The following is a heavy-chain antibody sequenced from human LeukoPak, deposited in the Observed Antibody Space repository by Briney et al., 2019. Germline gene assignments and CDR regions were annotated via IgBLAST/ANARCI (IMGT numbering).Heavy chain of an antibody. CDR3: AVLSGSYSTIDY. CDR2: IYYSGST. Sequence: MASETLSLTCSVSGGSISRSSYYWGWIRQPPGKGLEWIGSIYYSGSTYYNPSLKSRVTISVDTSKNQFSLKLSSVTAADTAVYYCAVLSGSYSTIDYWGQGTLVTVSP. J-gene: IGHJ4*02. V-gene: IGHV4-39*01. D-gene: IGHD1-26*01. CDR1: GGSISRSSYY.